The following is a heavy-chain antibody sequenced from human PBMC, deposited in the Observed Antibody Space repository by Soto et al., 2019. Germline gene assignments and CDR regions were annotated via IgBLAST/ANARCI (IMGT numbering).Heavy chain of an antibody. Sequence: LRLSCAASGFTFSSYAMSWVRQAPGKGLEWVSAISGSGGSTYYADSVKGRFTISRDNSKNTLYLQMNSLRAEDTAVYYCAKDHNGWELLRYFDYWGQGTLVTVSS. CDR2: ISGSGGST. D-gene: IGHD1-26*01. V-gene: IGHV3-23*01. CDR3: AKDHNGWELLRYFDY. CDR1: GFTFSSYA. J-gene: IGHJ4*02.